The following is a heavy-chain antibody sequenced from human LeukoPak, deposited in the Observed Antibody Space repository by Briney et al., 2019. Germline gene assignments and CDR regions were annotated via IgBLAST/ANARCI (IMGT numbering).Heavy chain of an antibody. J-gene: IGHJ4*02. D-gene: IGHD4-17*01. CDR3: ARASTTVPNFLDH. CDR1: GFTFSTYW. CDR2: IKGDGSST. Sequence: GGSLRLSCAASGFTFSTYWMHWVRQAPGKGLVWVARIKGDGSSTIYADSVKGRFTISRDNSKNTLYLQTSSLRAEDTAVYYCARASTTVPNFLDHWGRGTLVTVSS. V-gene: IGHV3-74*01.